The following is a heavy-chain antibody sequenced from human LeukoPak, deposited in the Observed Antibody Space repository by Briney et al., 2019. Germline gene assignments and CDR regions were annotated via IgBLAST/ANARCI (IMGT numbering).Heavy chain of an antibody. D-gene: IGHD3-3*01. CDR3: ARSWPKRNDFWSEVSYY. CDR1: GFTFSNYW. V-gene: IGHV3-7*01. CDR2: IKHDGSGK. Sequence: GGSLRLSCAVFGFTFSNYWMSWVRQAPGKGLEWVANIKHDGSGKYYVDSVKGRFTISRDNAKNSLYLQMNSLRAEDTAVYYCARSWPKRNDFWSEVSYYWGQGTLVTVSS. J-gene: IGHJ4*02.